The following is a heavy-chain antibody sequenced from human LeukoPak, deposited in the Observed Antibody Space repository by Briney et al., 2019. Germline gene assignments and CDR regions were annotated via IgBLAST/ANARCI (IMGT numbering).Heavy chain of an antibody. J-gene: IGHJ4*02. CDR3: ARGRWLQHGYFDY. Sequence: GGSLRLSCAASGFTFSSYSMNLVRQAPGKGLEWVSYISSSGSTIYYADSVEGRFTISRDNAKNSLYLQMNSLRAEDTAVYYCARGRWLQHGYFDYWGQGTLVTVSS. D-gene: IGHD5-24*01. V-gene: IGHV3-48*01. CDR1: GFTFSSYS. CDR2: ISSSGSTI.